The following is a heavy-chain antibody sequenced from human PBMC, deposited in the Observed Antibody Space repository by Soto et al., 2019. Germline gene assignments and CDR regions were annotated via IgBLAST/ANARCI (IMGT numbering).Heavy chain of an antibody. CDR1: GFSFRDYY. Sequence: QVQLVESGGALVKPGGSLRLSCAASGFSFRDYYMSWIRQAPGKGLEWISYISGSGNTIYYADPVKGRFIISRDNAKNSLFLQMNSLRADDTAVYYCARDRLPMVVVVMGWFDPWGQGTLVTVSS. V-gene: IGHV3-11*01. J-gene: IGHJ5*02. CDR3: ARDRLPMVVVVMGWFDP. D-gene: IGHD3-22*01. CDR2: ISGSGNTI.